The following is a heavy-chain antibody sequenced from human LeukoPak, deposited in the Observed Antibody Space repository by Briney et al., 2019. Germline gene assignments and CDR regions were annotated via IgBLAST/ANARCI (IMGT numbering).Heavy chain of an antibody. V-gene: IGHV3-30*02. Sequence: GRSLRLSCAASGFTFSSYAMHWVRQAPGKGLEWVAFIRYDGSNKYYADSVKGRFTISRDNSKNTLYLQMNSLRAEDTAVYYCAKDALIAAPLASWFDPWGQGTLVTVSS. D-gene: IGHD6-13*01. CDR2: IRYDGSNK. J-gene: IGHJ5*02. CDR3: AKDALIAAPLASWFDP. CDR1: GFTFSSYA.